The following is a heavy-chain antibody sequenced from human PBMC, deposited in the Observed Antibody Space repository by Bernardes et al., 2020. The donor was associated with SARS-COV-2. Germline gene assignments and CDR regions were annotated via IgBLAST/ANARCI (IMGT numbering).Heavy chain of an antibody. J-gene: IGHJ4*02. V-gene: IGHV3-7*01. Sequence: GGSLRLSCVPSGLTFSTDSMSWLRQAPGKGLEWVASIRQTGSETLYVDSVAGRFTISRDNAKNSLFLQKNNLRVEDKGIYYCARGRLAPDFWGQGTLVNVSS. CDR3: ARGRLAPDF. CDR1: GLTFSTDS. CDR2: IRQTGSET.